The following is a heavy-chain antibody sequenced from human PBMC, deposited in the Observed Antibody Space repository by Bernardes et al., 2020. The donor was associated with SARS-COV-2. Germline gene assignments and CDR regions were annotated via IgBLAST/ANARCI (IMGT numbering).Heavy chain of an antibody. Sequence: QTLSLTSAISGDSVSSNSVAWNWLRQSPSRGLEWLGRTYYRSKWYNDYAVSVKSRITINPDTSKNQFSLQLNSVTPEDTAVYYCARDTPYSSGDWFDPWGQGTLVTVSS. CDR3: ARDTPYSSGDWFDP. CDR1: GDSVSSNSVA. V-gene: IGHV6-1*01. D-gene: IGHD6-19*01. J-gene: IGHJ5*02. CDR2: TYYRSKWYN.